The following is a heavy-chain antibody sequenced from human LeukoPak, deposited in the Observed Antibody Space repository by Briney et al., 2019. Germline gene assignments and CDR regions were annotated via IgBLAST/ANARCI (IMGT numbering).Heavy chain of an antibody. J-gene: IGHJ5*02. CDR3: ARDHGGYSGYDYLVWFDP. V-gene: IGHV1-69*13. D-gene: IGHD5-12*01. Sequence: GASVKVSCKASGGTFSSYAISWVRQAPGQGLEWMGGIIPIFGTANYAQKFQGRVTITADESTSTAYMELSSLRSEDTAVYYCARDHGGYSGYDYLVWFDPWGQGTLVTVSS. CDR1: GGTFSSYA. CDR2: IIPIFGTA.